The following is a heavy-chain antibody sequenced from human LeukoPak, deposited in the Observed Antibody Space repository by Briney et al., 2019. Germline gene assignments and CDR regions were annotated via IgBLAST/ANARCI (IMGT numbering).Heavy chain of an antibody. J-gene: IGHJ3*02. V-gene: IGHV3-73*01. D-gene: IGHD7-27*01. Sequence: GGSLRLSCAASGFTFSGSAMHWVRQASGKGLEWVGRIRSKANSYATAYAASVKGRFTISRDDSKNTAYLQMNSLKTEDTAVYYCTMTWGSEAFDIWGQGTMVTVSS. CDR1: GFTFSGSA. CDR2: IRSKANSYAT. CDR3: TMTWGSEAFDI.